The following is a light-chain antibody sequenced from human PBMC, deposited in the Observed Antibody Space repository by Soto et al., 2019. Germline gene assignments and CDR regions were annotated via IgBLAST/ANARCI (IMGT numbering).Light chain of an antibody. V-gene: IGKV3-15*01. CDR1: QTVTTD. CDR2: GAS. J-gene: IGKJ1*01. CDR3: HQYYTWPRT. Sequence: EIVMTQSPVTLSVSPGERATLSCRASQTVTTDLAWYQQKPGQAPRLVIHGASTRATDFPARFSGCGSGTEFTLTISSLQSEDIAVYYCHQYYTWPRTFGLGTKVDIK.